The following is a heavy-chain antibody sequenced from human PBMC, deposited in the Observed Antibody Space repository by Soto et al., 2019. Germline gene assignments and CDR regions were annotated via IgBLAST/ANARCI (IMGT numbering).Heavy chain of an antibody. Sequence: QVQLVQSGAEVKKPGASVKVSCKASGYTFTSYGISWVRQAPGQGLEWMGWISAYNGNTNYAQKLQGRVTMTPDTSTSTAYKEARSRRSNVRAVYYCARDLRTRCNEWGQGTLVAVAS. CDR2: ISAYNGNT. CDR3: ARDLRTRCNE. CDR1: GYTFTSYG. D-gene: IGHD2-8*01. V-gene: IGHV1-18*01. J-gene: IGHJ4*02.